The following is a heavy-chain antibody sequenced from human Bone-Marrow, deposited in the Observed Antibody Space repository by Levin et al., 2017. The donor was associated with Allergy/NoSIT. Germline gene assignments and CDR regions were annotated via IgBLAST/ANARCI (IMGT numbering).Heavy chain of an antibody. CDR1: GFTFSSYS. CDR2: ISSSSSYI. CDR3: ARDLRGGGAFDI. D-gene: IGHD3-16*01. Sequence: GGSLRLSCAASGFTFSSYSMNWVRQAPGKGLEWVSSISSSSSYIYYADSVKGRFTISRDNAKNSLYLQMNSLRAEDTAVYYCARDLRGGGAFDIWGQGTMVTVSS. V-gene: IGHV3-21*01. J-gene: IGHJ3*02.